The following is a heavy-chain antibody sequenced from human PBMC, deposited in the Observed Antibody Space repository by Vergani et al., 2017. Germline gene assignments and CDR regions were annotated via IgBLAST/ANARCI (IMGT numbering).Heavy chain of an antibody. CDR3: VKDNDYDADGPFDL. D-gene: IGHD3-16*01. Sequence: QVQVVESGGGVVQPGKSLRLACTASGFDFKNFGMQWVRQAPGKGLEWVAVIWFDGSKTYYADSVKGRFTISRDNSKNVVYLEMNNVRAEDTALYYCVKDNDYDADGPFDLWGRGTLVTVSS. CDR1: GFDFKNFG. V-gene: IGHV3-33*06. CDR2: IWFDGSKT. J-gene: IGHJ2*01.